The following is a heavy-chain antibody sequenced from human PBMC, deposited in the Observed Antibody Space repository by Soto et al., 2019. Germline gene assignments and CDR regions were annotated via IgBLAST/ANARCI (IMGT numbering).Heavy chain of an antibody. CDR3: ARYFVTQAYFDY. CDR1: GGSISSGAHF. Sequence: QVQLQESGPGLMKPSETLSLSCSVSGGSISSGAHFWAWIRQHPGKGLEWIAYINYSGTTSYNPSLKRRITISVDTSKNQFSLKLSSVTAADTAVYYCARYFVTQAYFDYWGQGALVTVSS. D-gene: IGHD6-6*01. V-gene: IGHV4-31*03. J-gene: IGHJ4*02. CDR2: INYSGTT.